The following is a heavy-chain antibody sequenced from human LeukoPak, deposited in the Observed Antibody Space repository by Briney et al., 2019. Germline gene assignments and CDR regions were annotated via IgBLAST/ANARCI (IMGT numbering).Heavy chain of an antibody. J-gene: IGHJ5*01. CDR1: GYTFTNYW. V-gene: IGHV5-51*01. CDR3: ARRDGGRYNHGFDS. CDR2: IYPGDSDT. Sequence: GESLKISCQGSGYTFTNYWIGWVRQMPGKGLEWMGIIYPGDSDTTYSPSFEGQVTISVDKSISTAYLQWSSLKASDTAMYYCARRDGGRYNHGFDSWGQGTLVTVSS. D-gene: IGHD5-18*01.